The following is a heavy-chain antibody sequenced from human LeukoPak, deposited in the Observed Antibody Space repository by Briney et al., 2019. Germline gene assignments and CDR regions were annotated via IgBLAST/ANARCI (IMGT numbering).Heavy chain of an antibody. CDR2: FRYSGNT. CDR3: AATQKWLAFEY. J-gene: IGHJ4*02. D-gene: IGHD6-19*01. CDR1: GGSVTPSY. Sequence: SETLSLTCTVSGGSVTPSYWSWIRQPPGEGLEWIGNFRYSGNTDYNPSLKSRVTISLDTSKNQFSLNLTAVTAADTAVYYCAATQKWLAFEYWGQGILVTVSS. V-gene: IGHV4-59*02.